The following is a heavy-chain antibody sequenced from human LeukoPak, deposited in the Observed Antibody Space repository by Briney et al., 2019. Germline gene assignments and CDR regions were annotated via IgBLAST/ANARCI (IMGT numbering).Heavy chain of an antibody. CDR3: ARVRAVAGTTYLGY. J-gene: IGHJ4*02. CDR2: INPNSGGT. V-gene: IGHV1-2*02. Sequence: GASVKVSCKASGYTFTSYGISWVRQAPGQGLEWMGWINPNSGGTNYAQKFQGRVTMTRDTSISTAYMELSRLRSDDTAVYYCARVRAVAGTTYLGYWGQGTLVTVSS. CDR1: GYTFTSYG. D-gene: IGHD6-19*01.